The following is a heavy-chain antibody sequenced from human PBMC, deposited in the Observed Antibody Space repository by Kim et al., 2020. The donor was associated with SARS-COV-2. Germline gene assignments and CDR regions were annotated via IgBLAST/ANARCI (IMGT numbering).Heavy chain of an antibody. CDR3: TTDEDILTGYYKIPHY. J-gene: IGHJ4*02. Sequence: GGSLRLSCAASGFTFSNAWMSWVRQAPGKGLEWVGRIKSKTDGGTTDYAAPVKGRFTISRDDSKNTLYLQMNSLKTEDTAVYYCTTDEDILTGYYKIPHYWGQGTLVTVSS. CDR2: IKSKTDGGTT. D-gene: IGHD3-9*01. CDR1: GFTFSNAW. V-gene: IGHV3-15*01.